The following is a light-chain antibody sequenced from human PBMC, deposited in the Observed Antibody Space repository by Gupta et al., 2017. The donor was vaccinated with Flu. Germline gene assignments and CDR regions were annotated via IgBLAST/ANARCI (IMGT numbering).Light chain of an antibody. CDR2: DAS. J-gene: IGKJ5*01. Sequence: EVVLTQSPATLSLSPGERATRSCRASRSVSNFLAWYQQKPGQAPRLIIYDASTSARGGTGRFSGGGAGKDFTLTSSRREDEDIAVYCQQQRSNPITFGQGTRLEIK. V-gene: IGKV3-11*01. CDR1: RSVSNF. CDR3: QQRSNPIT.